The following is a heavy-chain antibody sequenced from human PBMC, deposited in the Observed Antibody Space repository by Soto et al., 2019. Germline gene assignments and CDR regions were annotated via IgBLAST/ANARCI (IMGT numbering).Heavy chain of an antibody. J-gene: IGHJ4*02. CDR1: GFTFSSYA. V-gene: IGHV3-64*01. CDR2: ISSNGGST. Sequence: EVQLVESGGGLVQPGGSLRLSCAASGFTFSSYAMHWVRQAPGKGLEYVSAISSNGGSTYYANSVKGRFTISRDNSKNTLYLQMGSLGAEDLAVYYCARGPAYSFDYWGQGTLVTVSS. CDR3: ARGPAYSFDY.